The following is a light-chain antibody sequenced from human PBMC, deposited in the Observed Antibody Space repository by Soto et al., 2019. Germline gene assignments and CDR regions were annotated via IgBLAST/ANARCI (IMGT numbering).Light chain of an antibody. V-gene: IGLV2-8*01. J-gene: IGLJ2*01. CDR2: EVN. CDR1: SSDIGGYNY. Sequence: QSVLTQPPSASGSPGRSVTISCTGTSSDIGGYNYVSWYQQHPGKAPKLMIYEVNKRPSGVPDRFSGSKSGNTASLTVSGLQAEDEADYYCASYTVSGTLIFGGGTKVTVL. CDR3: ASYTVSGTLI.